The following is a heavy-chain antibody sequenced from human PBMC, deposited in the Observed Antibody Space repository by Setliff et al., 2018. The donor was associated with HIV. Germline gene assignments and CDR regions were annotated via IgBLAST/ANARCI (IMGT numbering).Heavy chain of an antibody. V-gene: IGHV4-59*08. J-gene: IGHJ5*02. CDR2: IYGNGNT. CDR3: ARHGSNWFDP. D-gene: IGHD3-10*01. Sequence: SETLSLTCSVPGGAISGHFWSWIRQSPGKGLEWIGYIYGNGNTKYNRFLNSRVTMSVDTSKNQFYLRLSSVTAADTAVYYCARHGSNWFDPWGQGTQVTVSS. CDR1: GGAISGHF.